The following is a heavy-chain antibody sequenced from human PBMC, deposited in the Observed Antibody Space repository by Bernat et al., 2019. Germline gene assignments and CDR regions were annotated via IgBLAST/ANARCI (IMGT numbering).Heavy chain of an antibody. Sequence: QVQLRQSGPGLVKPSQTLSLTCAISGDSVSSKSAAWNWIRQSPSRGLEWLGRTYYRSKWYSEYAVSVKSRITINPDTSKNQFSLQLNSVTPEDTAVYYCARDRSGTIFGVVTTLSAFDIWGQGTMVTVSS. V-gene: IGHV6-1*01. CDR3: ARDRSGTIFGVVTTLSAFDI. CDR1: GDSVSSKSAA. CDR2: TYYRSKWYS. D-gene: IGHD3-3*01. J-gene: IGHJ3*02.